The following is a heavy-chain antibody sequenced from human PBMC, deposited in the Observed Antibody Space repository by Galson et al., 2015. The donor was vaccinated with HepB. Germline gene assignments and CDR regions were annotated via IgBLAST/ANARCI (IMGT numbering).Heavy chain of an antibody. Sequence: SLRLSCAASGFTFSSYSMNWVRQAPGKGLEWVSSISSSSSYIYYADSVKGRFTISRDNAKNSLYLQMNSLRAEDTAVYYCARAQFGELLNAFDIWGQGTMVTVSS. CDR2: ISSSSSYI. CDR1: GFTFSSYS. J-gene: IGHJ3*02. V-gene: IGHV3-21*01. CDR3: ARAQFGELLNAFDI. D-gene: IGHD3-10*01.